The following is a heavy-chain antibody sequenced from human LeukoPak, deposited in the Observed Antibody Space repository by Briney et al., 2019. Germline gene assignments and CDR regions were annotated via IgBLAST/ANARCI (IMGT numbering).Heavy chain of an antibody. CDR2: ISDSGGST. D-gene: IGHD3-22*01. J-gene: IGHJ4*02. CDR1: GITLSNYD. Sequence: GGSLRLSCAVSGITLSNYDMSWVRQAPGKGLEWVAGISDSGGSTNYADFVKGRFTISRDNPKNTLYLQMNSLRAEDTAVYFCAKRGVVIRVILVGFHKEAYYFDSWGQGALVTVSS. CDR3: AKRGVVIRVILVGFHKEAYYFDS. V-gene: IGHV3-23*01.